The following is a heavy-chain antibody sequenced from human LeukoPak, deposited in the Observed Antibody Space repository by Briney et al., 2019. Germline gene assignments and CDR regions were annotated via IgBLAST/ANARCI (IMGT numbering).Heavy chain of an antibody. J-gene: IGHJ3*02. CDR1: GFAFNSYA. D-gene: IGHD1-20*01. V-gene: IGHV3-23*01. CDR2: ISDGGGIT. CDR3: AKAITLTTRGAFHI. Sequence: GGSLRLSCAASGFAFNSYAVSWVRQAPGKGLDWVSSISDGGGITYYADSVKGRFTISRDNSRNTVYLQMNSLRAEDTALYYCAKAITLTTRGAFHIWGQGTMVTVSS.